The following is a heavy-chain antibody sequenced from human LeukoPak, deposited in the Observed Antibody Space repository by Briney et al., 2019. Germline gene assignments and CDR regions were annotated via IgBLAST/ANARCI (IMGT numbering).Heavy chain of an antibody. Sequence: ASVTVSFMSSGYTFTNYGISWVRPAPGQGLEWMGWISAYNGNTNYAPKLQGRVTMTTDTSTSTAYMELRSLRSDDTAVYYCARDRQCGYWGQGTLVTVSS. J-gene: IGHJ4*02. V-gene: IGHV1-18*01. CDR2: ISAYNGNT. CDR1: GYTFTNYG. D-gene: IGHD2-21*01. CDR3: ARDRQCGY.